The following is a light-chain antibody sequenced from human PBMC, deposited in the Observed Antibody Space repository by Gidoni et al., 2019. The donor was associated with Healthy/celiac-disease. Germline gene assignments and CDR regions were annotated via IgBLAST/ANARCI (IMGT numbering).Light chain of an antibody. CDR2: QDS. J-gene: IGLJ1*01. V-gene: IGLV3-1*01. Sequence: SYELTQPPSVSVSPGQTASITCSVDKLGDKYACWYQQKPGQSPMLVIYQDSKRPTGIPARFSGSNSGNTATLTNNGTQAMDEADYYCQAWDSSTGVFGTGTKVTV. CDR1: KLGDKY. CDR3: QAWDSSTGV.